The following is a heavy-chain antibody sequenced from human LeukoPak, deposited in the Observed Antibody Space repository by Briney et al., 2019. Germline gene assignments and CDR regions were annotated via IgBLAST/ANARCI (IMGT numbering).Heavy chain of an antibody. CDR3: ARGVVVSEYYFDY. CDR2: ISSSSYI. Sequence: PGGSLRLSCAASGFTFSSYSMNWVRQAPGKGLEWVSSISSSSYIYYADSVKGRFTISRDNAKNSLYLQMNSLRAEDTAVYYCARGVVVSEYYFDYWGQGTLVTVSS. CDR1: GFTFSSYS. J-gene: IGHJ4*02. V-gene: IGHV3-21*01. D-gene: IGHD2-15*01.